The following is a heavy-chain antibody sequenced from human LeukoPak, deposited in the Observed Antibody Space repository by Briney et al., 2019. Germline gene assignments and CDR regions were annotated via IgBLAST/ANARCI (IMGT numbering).Heavy chain of an antibody. D-gene: IGHD6-19*01. CDR2: IYYSGST. J-gene: IGHJ4*02. CDR1: GGSISSYY. V-gene: IGHV4-59*08. CDR3: AGTHSSGWYGPLNG. Sequence: SETLSLTCTVSGGSISSYYWSWIRQPPGKGLEWIGYIYYSGSTNYNPSLKSRVTISVDTSKNQFSLKLSSVTAADTAVYYCAGTHSSGWYGPLNGRGQGTLVTVSS.